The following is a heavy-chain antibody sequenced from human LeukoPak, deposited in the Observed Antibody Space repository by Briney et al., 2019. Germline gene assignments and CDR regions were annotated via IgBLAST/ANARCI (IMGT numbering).Heavy chain of an antibody. J-gene: IGHJ3*02. V-gene: IGHV3-21*01. CDR1: GFTFSSYS. Sequence: GGSLRLSCAASGFTFSSYSMNWVRQAPGKGLEWVSSISSSSSYIYYADSVKGRFTISRDNAKNSLYLQMNSLRAEDTAVYYCARDYPRAPDAFDIWGQGTMVTVSS. CDR2: ISSSSSYI. CDR3: ARDYPRAPDAFDI.